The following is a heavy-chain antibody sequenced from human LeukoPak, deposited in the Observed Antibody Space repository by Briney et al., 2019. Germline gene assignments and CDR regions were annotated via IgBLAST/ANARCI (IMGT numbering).Heavy chain of an antibody. CDR2: TNHSGST. CDR3: ARGRRTSRAFDI. V-gene: IGHV4-34*01. Sequence: PSETLSLTCAVYGGSFSGYYWSWIRQPPGKGLEWIGETNHSGSTNYNPSLKSRVTISVDTSKNQFSLKLSSVTAADTAVYYCARGRRTSRAFDIWGQGTMVTVSS. D-gene: IGHD1-14*01. J-gene: IGHJ3*02. CDR1: GGSFSGYY.